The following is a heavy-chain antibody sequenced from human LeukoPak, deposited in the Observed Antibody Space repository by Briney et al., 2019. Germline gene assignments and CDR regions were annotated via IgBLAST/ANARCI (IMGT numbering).Heavy chain of an antibody. D-gene: IGHD3-10*01. J-gene: IGHJ4*02. CDR2: IYHRGSA. V-gene: IGHV4-59*01. CDR3: ARAGAYYVSGSYLGY. CDR1: GGSISSYY. Sequence: SETLSLTCTVSGGSISSYYWTWVRQPPGKGLEWIGYIYHRGSANYNPSLKSRVTISVDTSKNQFSLSRSSVTAATAAVYYCARAGAYYVSGSYLGYWGQGTLVTVSS.